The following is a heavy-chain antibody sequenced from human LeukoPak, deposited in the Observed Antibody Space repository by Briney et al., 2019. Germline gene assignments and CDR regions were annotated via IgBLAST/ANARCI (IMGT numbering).Heavy chain of an antibody. CDR1: GYTFTSYA. Sequence: ASVKVSCKASGYTFTSYAMNWVRQAPGQGLEWMGWINTNTGNPTYAQGFTGRFVFSLDTSVSTAYLQISSLKAEDTAVYYCALFGFGEFKDLGEFWGQGTLVTVPS. D-gene: IGHD3-10*01. J-gene: IGHJ4*01. CDR3: ALFGFGEFKDLGEF. CDR2: INTNTGNP. V-gene: IGHV7-4-1*02.